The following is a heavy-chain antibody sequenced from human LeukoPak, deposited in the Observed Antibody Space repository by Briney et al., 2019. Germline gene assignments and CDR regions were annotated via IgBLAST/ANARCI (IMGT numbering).Heavy chain of an antibody. D-gene: IGHD2-21*02. CDR1: GYTFTSYG. CDR3: ARVPSYCGGDCYSEYFQH. J-gene: IGHJ1*01. CDR2: IIPILGIA. V-gene: IGHV1-69*10. Sequence: GASVKVSCKASGYTFTSYGISWVRQAPGQGLEWMGWIIPILGIANYAQKFQGRVTITADKSTSTAYMELSSLRSEDTAVYYCARVPSYCGGDCYSEYFQHWGQGTLVTVSS.